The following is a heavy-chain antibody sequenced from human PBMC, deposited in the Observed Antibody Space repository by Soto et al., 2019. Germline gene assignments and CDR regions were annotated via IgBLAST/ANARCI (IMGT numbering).Heavy chain of an antibody. D-gene: IGHD6-13*01. Sequence: GGSLRLSCSASGFTFSSYAMHWVRQAPGKGLEYVSAISSNGGSTYYADSVKGRFTISRDNSKNTLYLQMSSLRAEDTAVYYCVKDEDADYSRSWPPSGLFDYWGQGTLLTVSS. CDR1: GFTFSSYA. CDR2: ISSNGGST. V-gene: IGHV3-64D*08. J-gene: IGHJ4*02. CDR3: VKDEDADYSRSWPPSGLFDY.